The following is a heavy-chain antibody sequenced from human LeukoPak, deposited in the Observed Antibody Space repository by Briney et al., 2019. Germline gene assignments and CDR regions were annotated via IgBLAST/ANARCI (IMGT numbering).Heavy chain of an antibody. Sequence: PSETLSLTCTVSGVSISSYYWSWIRQPPGKGLEWIGYIYHSGSTNYNPSLRSRVTISVDTSKNQFSLKVSSVTAADTAVYYCARGGSSCDYWGQGTLVTVSS. CDR1: GVSISSYY. V-gene: IGHV4-59*08. CDR2: IYHSGST. J-gene: IGHJ4*02. D-gene: IGHD6-13*01. CDR3: ARGGSSCDY.